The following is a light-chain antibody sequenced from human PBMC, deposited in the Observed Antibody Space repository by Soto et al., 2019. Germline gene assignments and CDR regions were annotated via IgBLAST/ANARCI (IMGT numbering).Light chain of an antibody. CDR1: SSDVGGYNY. V-gene: IGLV2-14*01. Sequence: QSALTQPASVSGSPGQSITISCTGTSSDVGGYNYVSWYQQQPGKAPKLMIYEVSNRPSGVSNRFSGSKSVNSTSLTIFGLEAEDEADYYCSSYTSSSTFDVFGTGTKLTVL. J-gene: IGLJ1*01. CDR2: EVS. CDR3: SSYTSSSTFDV.